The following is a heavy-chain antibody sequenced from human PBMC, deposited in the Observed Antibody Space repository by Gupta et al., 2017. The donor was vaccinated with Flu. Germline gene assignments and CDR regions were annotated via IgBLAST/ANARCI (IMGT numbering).Heavy chain of an antibody. V-gene: IGHV3-21*01. J-gene: IGHJ4*02. CDR3: ATYDPRPDY. CDR1: GFTFSSYS. CDR2: ISSSSSYI. D-gene: IGHD5-12*01. Sequence: GESGGGLVKPGGSLRLSCAASGFTFSSYSMNWVRQAPGKGLEWVSSISSSSSYIYYADSVKGRFTISRDNAKNSLYLKMNRLRAEDTAVYDCATYDPRPDYGGQGTLVTVSS.